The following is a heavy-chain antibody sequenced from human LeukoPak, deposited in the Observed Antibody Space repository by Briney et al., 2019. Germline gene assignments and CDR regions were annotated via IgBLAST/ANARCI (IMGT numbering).Heavy chain of an antibody. CDR3: ASRRSRIAPLTYGMDV. D-gene: IGHD2/OR15-2a*01. J-gene: IGHJ6*02. V-gene: IGHV1-18*01. CDR1: GYTFTSYG. Sequence: ASVNVSCKATGYTFTSYGISWVRQAPGQGLEWMGWISSNSDNTNYAQKLQGRVTITADESTSTAYMELSSLRSEDTAMYYCASRRSRIAPLTYGMDVWGQGTTVTVSS. CDR2: ISSNSDNT.